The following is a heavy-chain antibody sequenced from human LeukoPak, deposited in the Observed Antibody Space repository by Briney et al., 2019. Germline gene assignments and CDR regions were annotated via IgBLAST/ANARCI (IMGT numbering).Heavy chain of an antibody. CDR1: GGSISSSNW. CDR3: ARRYYDILTGYYSIDY. Sequence: PSETLSLTCAVSGGSISSSNWWSWVRQPPGKGLEWIGEIYHSGSTNYNPSLKSQVTISVDKSKNQFSLKLSSVTAADTAVYYCARRYYDILTGYYSIDYWGQGTLVTVSS. D-gene: IGHD3-9*01. J-gene: IGHJ4*02. CDR2: IYHSGST. V-gene: IGHV4-4*02.